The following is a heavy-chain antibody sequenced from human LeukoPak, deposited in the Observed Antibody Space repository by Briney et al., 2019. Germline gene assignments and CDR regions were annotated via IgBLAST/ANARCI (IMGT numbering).Heavy chain of an antibody. V-gene: IGHV3-21*01. J-gene: IGHJ4*02. CDR2: ISSSSSYI. Sequence: PGGSLRLSCAASGFTFSSYSMNWVRQAPGKGLEWVSSISSSSSYIYYADSVKGRFTISRDNAKNSLYLQMNSLRAEDTAVYYCARVSVGATREVDYWGQGTLATVSS. CDR1: GFTFSSYS. CDR3: ARVSVGATREVDY. D-gene: IGHD1-26*01.